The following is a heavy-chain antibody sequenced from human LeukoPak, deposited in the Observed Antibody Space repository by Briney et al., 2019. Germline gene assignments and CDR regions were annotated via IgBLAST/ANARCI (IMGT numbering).Heavy chain of an antibody. CDR3: ARVGGYDWVLDY. Sequence: SETLSLTCAVSGYSISSDYYWGWIRQPPGKGLEWIGSIYHSGSTYYNPSLKSRVTISVDTSKNQFSLKLSSVTAADTAVYYCARVGGYDWVLDYWGQGTLVTVSS. V-gene: IGHV4-38-2*01. D-gene: IGHD5-12*01. CDR2: IYHSGST. J-gene: IGHJ4*02. CDR1: GYSISSDYY.